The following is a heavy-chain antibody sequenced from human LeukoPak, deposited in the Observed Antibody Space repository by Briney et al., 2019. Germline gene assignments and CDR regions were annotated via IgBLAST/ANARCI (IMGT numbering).Heavy chain of an antibody. CDR1: GFTFDDYG. J-gene: IGHJ3*02. CDR3: AGGIQLWLGAFDI. V-gene: IGHV3-20*04. CDR2: INWNGGST. D-gene: IGHD5-18*01. Sequence: PGGSLRLSCAASGFTFDDYGMSWVRQAPGKGLEWVSGINWNGGSTGYADSAKGRFTISRDNAKNSLYLQMNSLRAEDTALYYCAGGIQLWLGAFDIWGQGTMVTVSS.